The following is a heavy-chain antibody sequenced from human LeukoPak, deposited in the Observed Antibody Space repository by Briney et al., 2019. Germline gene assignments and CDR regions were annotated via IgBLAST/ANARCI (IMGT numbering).Heavy chain of an antibody. J-gene: IGHJ4*02. CDR1: GFTFSTYG. V-gene: IGHV3-33*01. CDR3: ATDTNLYGGPRASGGCDY. Sequence: QPGRSLRLSCAASGFTFSTYGMHWVRQAPGKGLEWVAVVWYGGSDKYYADSVKGRFTISRDNSKSTLYLQMNSLRAEDTAVYYCATDTNLYGGPRASGGCDYWGQGTLVTVSS. D-gene: IGHD4-23*01. CDR2: VWYGGSDK.